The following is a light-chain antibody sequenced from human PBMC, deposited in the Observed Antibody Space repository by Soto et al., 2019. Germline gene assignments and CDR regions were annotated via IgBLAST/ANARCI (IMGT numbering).Light chain of an antibody. J-gene: IGKJ1*01. CDR3: QQYDSSPLT. Sequence: MMMTQSPATLSVSPGERVTLSCRTSHSVNSHVAWYQQKPGQAPRLLLYGASTRATGIPVRFSGSGFGTEFTLTISSLQSEDFAIYYCQQYDSSPLTFGQGTKVDIK. V-gene: IGKV3-15*01. CDR2: GAS. CDR1: HSVNSH.